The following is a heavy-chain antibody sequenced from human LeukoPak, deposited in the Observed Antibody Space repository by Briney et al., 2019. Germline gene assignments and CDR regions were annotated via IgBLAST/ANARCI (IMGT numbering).Heavy chain of an antibody. CDR2: INHSGST. CDR1: GGSFSGYY. D-gene: IGHD2-15*01. J-gene: IGHJ5*02. Sequence: PSETLSLTCAVYGGSFSGYYWSWIRQPPGKGLEWIGEINHSGSTNYNPSLKSRVTISVDTSKNRFSLKLSSVTAADTAVYYCARRGSSNWFDPWGQETLVTVSS. CDR3: ARRGSSNWFDP. V-gene: IGHV4-34*01.